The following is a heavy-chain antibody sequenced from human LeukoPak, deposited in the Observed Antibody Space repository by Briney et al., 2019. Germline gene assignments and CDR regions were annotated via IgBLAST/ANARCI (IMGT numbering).Heavy chain of an antibody. CDR1: GGTFSSYA. Sequence: GASVKVSCRASGGTFSSYAISWVRQAPGQGLEWMGRIIPILGIANYAQKFQGRVTITADKSTSTANMELSSLRSEDTAVYYCTSKAYSGSYSADYWGQGTLVTVSS. D-gene: IGHD1-26*01. J-gene: IGHJ4*02. CDR2: IIPILGIA. V-gene: IGHV1-69*04. CDR3: TSKAYSGSYSADY.